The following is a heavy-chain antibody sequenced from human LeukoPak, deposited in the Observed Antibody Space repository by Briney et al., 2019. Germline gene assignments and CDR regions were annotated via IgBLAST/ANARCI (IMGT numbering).Heavy chain of an antibody. V-gene: IGHV4-59*01. Sequence: PSETLSLTCTVSGGSISRYYWNWIRQPPGKGLEWIGYIYYSGSTSYNPSLKSRFTISVDTSKNQFSLKLSSVTAADTAVYYCASTHYGSGSYYNRDSYYFDSWGQGTLVTVSS. CDR1: GGSISRYY. CDR3: ASTHYGSGSYYNRDSYYFDS. D-gene: IGHD3-10*01. CDR2: IYYSGST. J-gene: IGHJ4*02.